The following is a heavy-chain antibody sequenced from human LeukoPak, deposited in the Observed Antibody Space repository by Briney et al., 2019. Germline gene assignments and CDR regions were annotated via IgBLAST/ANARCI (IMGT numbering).Heavy chain of an antibody. Sequence: GGSLRLSCAASGFTFDHYGRSWVRQAPGKGLEWVSGINWNGGSTGYADSVKGRFTISRDNAKNSLYLQMNSLRAEDTALYYCARARSTYGGNQCWGQGTLVTVSS. D-gene: IGHD4-23*01. CDR1: GFTFDHYG. V-gene: IGHV3-20*04. CDR3: ARARSTYGGNQC. CDR2: INWNGGST. J-gene: IGHJ1*01.